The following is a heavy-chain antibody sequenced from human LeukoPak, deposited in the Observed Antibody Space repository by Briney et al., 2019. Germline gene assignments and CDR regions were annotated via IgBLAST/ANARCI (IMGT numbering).Heavy chain of an antibody. CDR2: ISAYNGNT. J-gene: IGHJ4*02. V-gene: IGHV1-18*01. Sequence: ASVKVSCKASGYTFTSYGISWVRQAPGQGLEWMGWISAYNGNTNYAQKLQGRVTMTTDTSTSTAYMELRSLRSDDTAVYYCARDGVGGSGSYIMDYFDYWGQGTLVTVSS. D-gene: IGHD3-10*01. CDR1: GYTFTSYG. CDR3: ARDGVGGSGSYIMDYFDY.